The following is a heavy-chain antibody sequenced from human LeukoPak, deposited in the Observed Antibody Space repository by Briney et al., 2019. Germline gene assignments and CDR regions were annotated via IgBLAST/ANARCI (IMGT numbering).Heavy chain of an antibody. CDR2: MNPNSGNT. CDR3: ARGGIDCSGGSCYHAYYYYYMDV. J-gene: IGHJ6*03. Sequence: ASVKVSCKASGYTFTSYDINWVRQATGQGLEWMGWMNPNSGNTGYAQKFQGRVTMTRNTSISTAYMELSSLRSEDTAVYYCARGGIDCSGGSCYHAYYYYYMDVWGKGTTVTVSS. V-gene: IGHV1-8*01. D-gene: IGHD2-15*01. CDR1: GYTFTSYD.